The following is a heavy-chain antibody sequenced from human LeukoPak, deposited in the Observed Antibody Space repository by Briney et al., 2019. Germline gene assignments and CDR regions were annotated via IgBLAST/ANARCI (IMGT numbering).Heavy chain of an antibody. CDR1: GFTFSNYW. CDR3: ARDIELST. D-gene: IGHD3-16*02. V-gene: IGHV3-23*01. J-gene: IGHJ3*01. Sequence: GGSLRLSCAASGFTFSNYWMHWVRQAPGKGLEWVSLISFSGDNTYYTDSVKGRFTISRDSSKDTLYLQMNSLRAEDTAIYYCARDIELSTWGLGTMVTVSS. CDR2: ISFSGDNT.